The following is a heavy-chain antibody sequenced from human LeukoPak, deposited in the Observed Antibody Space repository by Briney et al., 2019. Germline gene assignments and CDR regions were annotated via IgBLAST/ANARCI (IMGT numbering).Heavy chain of an antibody. J-gene: IGHJ4*02. CDR3: ARHNYYGSGKIEDFDY. Sequence: SETLSLTCTVSGGSISGYYWSWFRQPPGQRPEWIAYIHDSGKTNCSPSLQSRVSVSLDTSKNQFSLKLSSVTAADTAVYFCARHNYYGSGKIEDFDYWGQGTLVPVSS. CDR1: GGSISGYY. CDR2: IHDSGKT. V-gene: IGHV4-59*08. D-gene: IGHD3-10*01.